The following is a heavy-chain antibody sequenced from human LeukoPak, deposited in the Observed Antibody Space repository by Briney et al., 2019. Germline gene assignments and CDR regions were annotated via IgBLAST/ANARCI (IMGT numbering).Heavy chain of an antibody. CDR1: GFTFSDSF. D-gene: IGHD6-13*01. CDR3: ATSSWYRLAY. CDR2: SRNKADGYTA. V-gene: IGHV3-72*01. J-gene: IGHJ4*02. Sequence: QPGGSLRLSCAASGFTFSDSFMSWVRQAPGKGLEWVGRSRNKADGYTAEYAASVKGRFTISRDESKNSLYLQISSLETEDAAVYYCATSSWYRLAYWGQGSLVTVSS.